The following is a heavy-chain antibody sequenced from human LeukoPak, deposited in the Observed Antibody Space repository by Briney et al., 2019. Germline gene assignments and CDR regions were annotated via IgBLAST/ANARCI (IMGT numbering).Heavy chain of an antibody. J-gene: IGHJ3*02. CDR1: GGSFSGYY. D-gene: IGHD5-18*01. CDR3: ARTLRGYSYGDAFDI. V-gene: IGHV4-34*01. CDR2: INHSGST. Sequence: PSETLPLTCAVSGGSFSGYYWSWIRQPPGKGLEWIGEINHSGSTNYNPSLKSRVTISVDTSKNQFSLKLSSVTAADTAVYYCARTLRGYSYGDAFDIWGQGTMVTVSS.